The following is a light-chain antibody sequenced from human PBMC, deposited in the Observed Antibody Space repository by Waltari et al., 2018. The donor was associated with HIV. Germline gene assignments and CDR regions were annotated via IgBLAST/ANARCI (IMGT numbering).Light chain of an antibody. CDR2: ADA. CDR1: TPNLGSST. CDR3: STWDDRLNGVV. J-gene: IGLJ2*01. V-gene: IGLV1-44*01. Sequence: QSVLTQPPSASGAPRPWVPISCSGSTPNLGSSTVTRYQQFSRAAPTLLIYADAQRPSGVPDRFSGSKSGTSAALVISGLQSEDEADYYCSTWDDRLNGVVFGGGTRLTVV.